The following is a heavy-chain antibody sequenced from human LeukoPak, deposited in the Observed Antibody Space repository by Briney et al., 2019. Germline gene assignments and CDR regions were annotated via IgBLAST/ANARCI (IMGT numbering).Heavy chain of an antibody. CDR2: ISYGGSDK. J-gene: IGHJ4*02. Sequence: PGGSLRLSCAASGFTFSNYAMHWVRQAPGKGLEWVALISYGGSDKYYTDSVKGRFTVSRDNSRNTLYLQMNSLRAEDTAVYYYAKAVSGSYPETRHFDYWGQGSLVTVSS. D-gene: IGHD1-26*01. CDR3: AKAVSGSYPETRHFDY. CDR1: GFTFSNYA. V-gene: IGHV3-30*18.